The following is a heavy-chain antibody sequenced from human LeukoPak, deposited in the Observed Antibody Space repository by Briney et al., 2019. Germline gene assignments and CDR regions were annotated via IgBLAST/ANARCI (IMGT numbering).Heavy chain of an antibody. D-gene: IGHD1-14*01. CDR1: GYTFTSYD. Sequence: ASVKVSCKASGYTFTSYDINWVRQATEQGLEWMGWMNPNSGNTGYAQKFQGRVTMTRNTSISTAYMELSSLRSEDTAVYYCARGGPGTAYFDYWGQGTLVTVSS. CDR2: MNPNSGNT. CDR3: ARGGPGTAYFDY. J-gene: IGHJ4*02. V-gene: IGHV1-8*01.